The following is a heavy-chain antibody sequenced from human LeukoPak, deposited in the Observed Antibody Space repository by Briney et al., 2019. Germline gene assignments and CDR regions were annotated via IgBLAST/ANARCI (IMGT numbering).Heavy chain of an antibody. CDR3: IRDFYSNYGVDFDY. CDR2: IRSKANSYAT. CDR1: GFTFSGSA. D-gene: IGHD4-11*01. Sequence: GGSLRLSCAASGFTFSGSAMHWVRQASGKGLEWVGRIRSKANSYATAYAASVKGRFTISRDDSKNTAYLQMNSLKTEDTAVYYCIRDFYSNYGVDFDYWGQGTLVTVSS. J-gene: IGHJ4*02. V-gene: IGHV3-73*01.